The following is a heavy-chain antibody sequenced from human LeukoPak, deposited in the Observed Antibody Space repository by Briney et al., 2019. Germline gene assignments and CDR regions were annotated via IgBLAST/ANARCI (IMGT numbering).Heavy chain of an antibody. CDR3: VAVATMVRGVTQNFDY. Sequence: GASVTVSCTASGYTFTGYYMHWVRQAPGQGLEWMGRINPNSGGTNYAQKFQGRVTMTRDTSISTAYMELSRLRSDDTAVYYCVAVATMVRGVTQNFDYWGQGTLVTVSS. CDR1: GYTFTGYY. V-gene: IGHV1-2*06. CDR2: INPNSGGT. D-gene: IGHD3-10*01. J-gene: IGHJ4*02.